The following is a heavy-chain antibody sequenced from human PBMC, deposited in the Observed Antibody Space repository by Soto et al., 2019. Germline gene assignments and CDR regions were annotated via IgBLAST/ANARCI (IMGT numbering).Heavy chain of an antibody. V-gene: IGHV1-69*13. Sequence: SVKVSCKAPGGTFSTYAISWVRQAPGQGLEWMGGIIPMFGTANYAQGFQDRVTITADESANTVYMELSSLRSEDTAVYFCASGIQLWLRRINNGYSGWGQGTLVTVSS. CDR1: GGTFSTYA. CDR2: IIPMFGTA. J-gene: IGHJ4*02. D-gene: IGHD5-18*01. CDR3: ASGIQLWLRRINNGYSG.